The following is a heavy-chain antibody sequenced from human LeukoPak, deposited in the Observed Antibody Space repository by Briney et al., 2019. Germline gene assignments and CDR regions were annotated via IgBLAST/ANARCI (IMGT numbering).Heavy chain of an antibody. CDR3: ARECRRTNGVCYSDY. Sequence: HSETLSLTCTVSGGSISSGGYYWSWIRQHPGKGLAWIGYIYYSGSTYYNPSLKSRVTISVDTSKNQFSLKLSSVTAADTAVYYCARECRRTNGVCYSDYWGQGTLVTVSS. CDR1: GGSISSGGYY. J-gene: IGHJ4*02. D-gene: IGHD2-8*01. V-gene: IGHV4-31*03. CDR2: IYYSGST.